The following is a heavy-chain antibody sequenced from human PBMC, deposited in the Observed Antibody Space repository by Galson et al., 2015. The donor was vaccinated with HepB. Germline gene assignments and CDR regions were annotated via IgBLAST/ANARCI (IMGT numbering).Heavy chain of an antibody. D-gene: IGHD6-13*01. CDR3: ARANGQQQLGLSLDH. CDR1: GFTFSSYA. CDR2: ISYDGSNK. V-gene: IGHV3-30-3*01. Sequence: SLRLSCAASGFTFSSYAMHWVRQAPGKGLEWVAVISYDGSNKYYADSVKGRFTISRDNSKNTLYLQMNSLRAEDTAVYYCARANGQQQLGLSLDHWGQGTLVTVSS. J-gene: IGHJ4*02.